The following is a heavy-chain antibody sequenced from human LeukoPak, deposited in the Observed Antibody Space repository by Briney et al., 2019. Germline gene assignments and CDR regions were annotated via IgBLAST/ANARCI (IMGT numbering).Heavy chain of an antibody. CDR3: ARVSYQLPYYYYYYMDV. CDR2: ISSSSSYI. J-gene: IGHJ6*03. D-gene: IGHD2-2*01. Sequence: GGYLSFYCAAAGFTIGSYSMNRVRQAQGKGLEWVSSISSSSSYIYYADSVKGRFTISGDNAKDSLDLQMNGLSAEDTAVYYCARVSYQLPYYYYYYMDVWGKGTTVTVSS. CDR1: GFTIGSYS. V-gene: IGHV3-21*01.